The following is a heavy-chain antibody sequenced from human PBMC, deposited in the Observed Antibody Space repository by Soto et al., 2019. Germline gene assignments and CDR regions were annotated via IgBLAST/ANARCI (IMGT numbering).Heavy chain of an antibody. J-gene: IGHJ5*02. CDR2: ISCYTGNT. CDR1: GYTFTTYV. Sequence: ASVKVSCQACGYTFTTYVVTWLLQSPLQVREWLGWISCYTGNTNYTQKLQGRVTLTADTSTSTAYMELRSLRSDDTAVYYCARDTNIGYCSGGSCSWFDPWGQGTLVTVSS. CDR3: ARDTNIGYCSGGSCSWFDP. V-gene: IGHV1-18*04. D-gene: IGHD2-15*01.